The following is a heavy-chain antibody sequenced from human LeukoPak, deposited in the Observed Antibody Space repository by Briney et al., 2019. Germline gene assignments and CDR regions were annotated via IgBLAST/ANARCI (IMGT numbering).Heavy chain of an antibody. CDR2: ISWNSGSI. D-gene: IGHD3-9*01. CDR3: APDPDYDILTGYPIGDY. V-gene: IGHV3-9*01. CDR1: GFTFDDYA. J-gene: IGHJ4*02. Sequence: GGSLRLSCAASGFTFDDYAMHWVRQAPGKGLEWVSGISWNSGSIGYADSVKGRFTISRDNAKNSLYLQMNSLRAEDTAVYYCAPDPDYDILTGYPIGDYWGQGTLVTVSS.